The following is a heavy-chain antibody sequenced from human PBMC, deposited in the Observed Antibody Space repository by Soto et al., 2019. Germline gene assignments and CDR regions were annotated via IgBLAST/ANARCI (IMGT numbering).Heavy chain of an antibody. V-gene: IGHV3-74*01. CDR1: GFTFSTFW. Sequence: EVQLVESGGGLVQPGGSLRLSCEASGFTFSTFWMHWVRQAPGKGLVWVSRINSDGSSTNYADSVKGRVTISRDNAKNTLYLQLNGLRPEDTAVYYCASDFEYWGQGTLVTVSS. CDR2: INSDGSST. CDR3: ASDFEY. J-gene: IGHJ4*02.